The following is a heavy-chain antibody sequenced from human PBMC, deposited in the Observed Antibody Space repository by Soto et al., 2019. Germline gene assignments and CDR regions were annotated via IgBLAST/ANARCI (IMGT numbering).Heavy chain of an antibody. Sequence: EVQLAESGGGSVQPGGSLRLSCAASGFSFSSYSMAWVRQAPGEGLVSVSHVPGDGSRASYADSVRGRFTISRDNAKNTLYLQMDSLRDEDTAIYYCARENWYSLDVWGQGTTVTVSS. D-gene: IGHD1-26*01. J-gene: IGHJ6*02. CDR1: GFSFSSYS. V-gene: IGHV3-74*01. CDR2: VPGDGSRA. CDR3: ARENWYSLDV.